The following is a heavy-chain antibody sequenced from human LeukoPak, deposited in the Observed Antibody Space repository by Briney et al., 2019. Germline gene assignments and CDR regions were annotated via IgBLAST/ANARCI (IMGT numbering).Heavy chain of an antibody. CDR1: GGSISTYY. CDR3: ARAGLDYDFWSGLDY. CDR2: IYYSGST. D-gene: IGHD3-3*01. Sequence: SETLSLTCTVSGGSISTYYWSWIRQPPGKGLEWIGYIYYSGSTNYNPSLKSRVTISVDTSKNQFSLKLSSVTAADTAVYYCARAGLDYDFWSGLDYWGQGTLVTVSS. V-gene: IGHV4-59*01. J-gene: IGHJ4*02.